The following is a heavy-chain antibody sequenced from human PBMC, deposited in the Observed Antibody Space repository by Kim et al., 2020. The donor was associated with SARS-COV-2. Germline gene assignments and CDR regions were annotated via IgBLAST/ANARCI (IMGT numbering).Heavy chain of an antibody. Sequence: GGSLRLSCAASGFTFSSYSMNWVRQAPGKGLEWVSSISSSSSYIYYADSVKGRFTISRDNAKNSLYLQMNSLRAEDTAVYYCARDLSQYCSSTSCQTASGWGQGTLVTVSS. D-gene: IGHD2-2*01. V-gene: IGHV3-21*01. J-gene: IGHJ4*02. CDR2: ISSSSSYI. CDR1: GFTFSSYS. CDR3: ARDLSQYCSSTSCQTASG.